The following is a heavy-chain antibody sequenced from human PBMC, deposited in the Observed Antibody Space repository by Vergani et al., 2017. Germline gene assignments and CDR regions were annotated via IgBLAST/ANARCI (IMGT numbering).Heavy chain of an antibody. CDR1: GASISYSSHF. J-gene: IGHJ6*02. CDR3: ARGKYNSGGYYYYYGLDV. Sequence: QLHLQESGPGLVKPSETLSLTCTVSGASISYSSHFWGWVRQPPGKGLEWIVMMFYSGTTYYNPSLKSRVTIFLDTSKSQFSLKVTSVTAADTAVYFCARGKYNSGGYYYYYGLDVWGQGTTATVSS. CDR2: MFYSGTT. V-gene: IGHV4-39*01. D-gene: IGHD2-15*01.